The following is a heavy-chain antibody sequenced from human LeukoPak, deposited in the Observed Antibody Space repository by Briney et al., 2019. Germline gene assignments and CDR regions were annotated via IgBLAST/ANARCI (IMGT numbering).Heavy chain of an antibody. J-gene: IGHJ5*02. Sequence: ASVQVSCKASGYTFTGYYMHWVRQAPGQGLEWMGWINSNSGGTNYAQKFQGRVTMTRDTSISTAYMELSRLRSDDTAVYYCAREGDSGYDLRQWFDPWGQGTLVTVSS. CDR2: INSNSGGT. CDR3: AREGDSGYDLRQWFDP. V-gene: IGHV1-2*02. D-gene: IGHD5-12*01. CDR1: GYTFTGYY.